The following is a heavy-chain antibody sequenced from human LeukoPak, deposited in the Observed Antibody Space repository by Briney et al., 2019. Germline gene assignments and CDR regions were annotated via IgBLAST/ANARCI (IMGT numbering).Heavy chain of an antibody. CDR2: SRNKDEDYVA. CDR3: TRWEEGGKSSDY. J-gene: IGHJ4*03. CDR1: GFRFRVSA. Sequence: PGRSLRLSRAASGFRFRVSAMHWVRDASGKGLEWGGRSRNKDEDYVAPYAASVKCRFTISRADSKNTAYPQMNSLRSEDTALYYCTRWEEGGKSSDYWGHRTLVTASS. D-gene: IGHD4-23*01. V-gene: IGHV3-73*01.